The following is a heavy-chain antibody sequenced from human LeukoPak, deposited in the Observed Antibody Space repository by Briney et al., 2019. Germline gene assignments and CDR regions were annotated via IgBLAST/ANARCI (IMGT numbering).Heavy chain of an antibody. V-gene: IGHV3-7*01. CDR1: GFTFSSYA. CDR3: VRDRGYSTFDY. CDR2: MKEDGGEI. J-gene: IGHJ4*02. D-gene: IGHD4-23*01. Sequence: GGSLRLSCAASGFTFSSYAMHWVRQSPGKGLEWVANMKEDGGEINYVDSVEGRFTISRDNAKNSLYLQMNSLRVDDTAVYYCVRDRGYSTFDYWGQGTLVTVSS.